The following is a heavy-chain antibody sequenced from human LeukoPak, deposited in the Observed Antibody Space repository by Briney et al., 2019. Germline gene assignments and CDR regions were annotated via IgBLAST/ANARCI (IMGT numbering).Heavy chain of an antibody. D-gene: IGHD3-10*01. J-gene: IGHJ6*02. V-gene: IGHV1-2*02. CDR3: ATHAGPYPGGGMDV. CDR1: GYTFTDYY. CDR2: INPNSGGT. Sequence: ASVKVSCKASGYTFTDYYMHWVRQAPGRGLEWMGWINPNSGGTNYAQKFQGRVTMTRDTSISTAYMELSRLRSDDTAVFYCATHAGPYPGGGMDVWGQGTTVTVSS.